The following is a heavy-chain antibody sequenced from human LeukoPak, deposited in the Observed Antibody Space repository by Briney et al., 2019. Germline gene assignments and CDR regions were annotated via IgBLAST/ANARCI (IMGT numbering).Heavy chain of an antibody. Sequence: GGSLRLSCAASGFTFSSYGMHWVRQAPGKGLEWGAVISYDGSNKYYADSVKGRFTISRDNSKNTLYLQMNSLRAEDTAVYYCAKDRLGVGKYYYGSGSYGEFGYWGQGTLVTVSS. CDR3: AKDRLGVGKYYYGSGSYGEFGY. CDR1: GFTFSSYG. V-gene: IGHV3-30*18. J-gene: IGHJ4*02. D-gene: IGHD3-10*01. CDR2: ISYDGSNK.